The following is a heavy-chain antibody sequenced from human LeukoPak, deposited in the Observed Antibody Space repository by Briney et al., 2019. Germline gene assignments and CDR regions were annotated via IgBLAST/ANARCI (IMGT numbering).Heavy chain of an antibody. CDR1: GGSISSYY. Sequence: SETLCLTCTVSGGSISSYYWSWIREPAGKGLECIGHIYTSGSTNYNPSLKSRVTMSVDTSKNQFSLKLSSVTAADTAVYYCAREFYYYDSSGYYRWVDYWGQGTLVTVSS. CDR3: AREFYYYDSSGYYRWVDY. J-gene: IGHJ4*02. CDR2: IYTSGST. V-gene: IGHV4-4*07. D-gene: IGHD3-22*01.